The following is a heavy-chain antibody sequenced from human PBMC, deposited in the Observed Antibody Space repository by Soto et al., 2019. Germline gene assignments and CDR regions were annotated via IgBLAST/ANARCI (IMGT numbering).Heavy chain of an antibody. Sequence: SETLSLTCTVSGGSISSYYVSWIRQSAGKGLEWIGRIDTSGTTNYNPSLKSRVTMSVDASKNHFSLNLSSVTAADTAVYYCARGPRGYVYYHGMDVWGQGTTVTVSS. CDR2: IDTSGTT. V-gene: IGHV4-4*07. CDR1: GGSISSYY. J-gene: IGHJ6*02. CDR3: ARGPRGYVYYHGMDV. D-gene: IGHD3-10*01.